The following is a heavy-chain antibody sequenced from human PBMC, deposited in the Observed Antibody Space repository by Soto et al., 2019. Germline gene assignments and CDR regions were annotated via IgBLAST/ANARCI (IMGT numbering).Heavy chain of an antibody. CDR3: ARVYCSSTSCFPDNYYYYGMDV. D-gene: IGHD2-2*01. CDR1: GYTFTSYD. J-gene: IGHJ6*02. CDR2: MNPNSGNT. Sequence: QVQLVQSGAEVKKPGASVKVSCKASGYTFTSYDINWVRQATGQGLEWMGWMNPNSGNTGYAQKFQGRVTMTRNTSISTAYMELSSLRSEDTAVYYCARVYCSSTSCFPDNYYYYGMDVWGQGTTVTVSS. V-gene: IGHV1-8*01.